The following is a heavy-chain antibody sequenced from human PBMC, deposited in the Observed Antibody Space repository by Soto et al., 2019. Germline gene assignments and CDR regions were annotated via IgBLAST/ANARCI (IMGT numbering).Heavy chain of an antibody. CDR2: IYYSGST. V-gene: IGHV4-61*08. D-gene: IGHD2-2*01. CDR1: GGSISSGGYY. Sequence: SETLSLTCTVSGGSISSGGYYWSWIRQHPGKGLEWIGYIYYSGSTNYNPSLKSRVTISVDTSKNQFSLKLSSVTAADTAVYYCARLSSTRFGLDHAFDIWGQGTMVTVSS. J-gene: IGHJ3*02. CDR3: ARLSSTRFGLDHAFDI.